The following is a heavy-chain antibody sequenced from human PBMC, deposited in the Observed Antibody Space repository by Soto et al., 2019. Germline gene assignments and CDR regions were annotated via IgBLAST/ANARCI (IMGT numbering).Heavy chain of an antibody. CDR3: ARLTMVRGVITYYYYGMDV. V-gene: IGHV5-51*01. Sequence: GESLKISCKGSGYSFTSYWIGWVRQMPGKGLEWMGIIYPGDSDTRYSPSFQGQVTISADKSISTAYLQWSSLKASDTAMYYCARLTMVRGVITYYYYGMDVWGQGTTVTVSS. CDR2: IYPGDSDT. J-gene: IGHJ6*02. D-gene: IGHD3-10*01. CDR1: GYSFTSYW.